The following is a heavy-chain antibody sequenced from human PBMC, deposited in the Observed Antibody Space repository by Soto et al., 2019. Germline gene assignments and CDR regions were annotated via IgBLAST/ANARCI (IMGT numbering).Heavy chain of an antibody. J-gene: IGHJ3*02. Sequence: QVQLVESGGGVVQPGRSLRLSCAASGFTFSSYGMHWVRQAPGKGLEWVAVISYDGSNKYYADSVKGRFTISRDNSKNTLYLLMNNLRAEDTAVYYCAKVIRYCSGGSCYSFWAFDIWGQGTMVIVSS. CDR1: GFTFSSYG. D-gene: IGHD2-15*01. CDR2: ISYDGSNK. CDR3: AKVIRYCSGGSCYSFWAFDI. V-gene: IGHV3-30*18.